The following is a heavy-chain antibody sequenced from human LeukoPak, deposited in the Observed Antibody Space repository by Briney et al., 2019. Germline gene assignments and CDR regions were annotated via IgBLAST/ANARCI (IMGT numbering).Heavy chain of an antibody. V-gene: IGHV1-69*04. CDR1: GGTFSSYA. CDR2: IIPIFGIA. CDR3: ARDHFMVVVAATLNWFDP. D-gene: IGHD2-15*01. J-gene: IGHJ5*02. Sequence: SVKVSCKASGGTFSSYAISWVRQAPGQGLEWMGRIIPIFGIANYAQKFQGRVTITADKSTSTAYMELSSLRSEDTAVYYCARDHFMVVVAATLNWFDPWGQGTLVTVSS.